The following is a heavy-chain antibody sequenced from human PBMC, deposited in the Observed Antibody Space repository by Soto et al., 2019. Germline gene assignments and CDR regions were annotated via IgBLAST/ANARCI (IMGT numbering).Heavy chain of an antibody. D-gene: IGHD6-19*01. CDR1: GYIFTAYS. J-gene: IGHJ4*02. CDR3: AREASAVISLDY. Sequence: ASVKVSCKASGYIFTAYSMHWVRQAPGQGLEWVGWFNPNSGDTVYAQKFQGRVTLTGDTSISTAYMELYSLTSDDTAVYYCAREASAVISLDYWGQGTLVTVSS. V-gene: IGHV1-2*02. CDR2: FNPNSGDT.